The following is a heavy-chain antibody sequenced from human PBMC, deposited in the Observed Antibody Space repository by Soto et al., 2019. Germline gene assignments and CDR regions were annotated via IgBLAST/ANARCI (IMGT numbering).Heavy chain of an antibody. CDR1: GGSISSGDYY. CDR3: ARGGGITMVRGVINY. Sequence: SETLSLTCTVSGGSISSGDYYWSWIRQPPGKGLEWIGYIYYSGSTYYNPSLKSRVTISVDTSKNQFSLKLSSVTAADTAVYYCARGGGITMVRGVINYWGQGTLVTVSS. CDR2: IYYSGST. D-gene: IGHD3-10*01. V-gene: IGHV4-30-4*01. J-gene: IGHJ4*02.